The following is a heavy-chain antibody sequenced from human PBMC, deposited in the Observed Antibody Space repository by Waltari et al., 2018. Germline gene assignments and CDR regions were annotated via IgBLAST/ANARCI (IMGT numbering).Heavy chain of an antibody. D-gene: IGHD3-16*01. J-gene: IGHJ4*03. Sequence: QVQLVESGGGVVQPGRSLRLSCAPSGFAVGSHGIHWVRQAPGRGLEWVADVWADGTHKYYADSVKGRFTISRDESENTVFLQMNSLSAEDTAVYYCARDLGWGSLDYRGQGVLVTVSS. V-gene: IGHV3-33*01. CDR1: GFAVGSHG. CDR3: ARDLGWGSLDY. CDR2: VWADGTHK.